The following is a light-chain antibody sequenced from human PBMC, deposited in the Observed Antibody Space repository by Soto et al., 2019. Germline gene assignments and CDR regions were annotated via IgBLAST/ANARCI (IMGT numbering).Light chain of an antibody. Sequence: EIVLTQSPATLSLSPGERATLSCRASQSVSSYLAWYQQKPGQTPRLLIYDASNRATGIPARFSGSGSGTDFTLTISSLVPEDFAVYYCQQRSSWPRTFGQGTKLEIK. CDR1: QSVSSY. J-gene: IGKJ2*01. CDR3: QQRSSWPRT. V-gene: IGKV3-11*01. CDR2: DAS.